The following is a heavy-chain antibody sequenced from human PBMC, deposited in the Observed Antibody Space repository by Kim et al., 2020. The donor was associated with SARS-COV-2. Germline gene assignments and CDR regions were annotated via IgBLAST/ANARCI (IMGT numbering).Heavy chain of an antibody. D-gene: IGHD2-15*01. CDR3: ARPVVAGTRYAFDL. V-gene: IGHV3-11*04. CDR1: GFTFSDYY. J-gene: IGHJ3*01. CDR2: LSSSGTNI. Sequence: GGSLRLSCAASGFTFSDYYMTWIRRAPGKGLEWVSYLSSSGTNIYYADSVKGRFTISRDNAKNSLYLQMNSLRAEDTAVYYCARPVVAGTRYAFDLWGQGTMVTVSS.